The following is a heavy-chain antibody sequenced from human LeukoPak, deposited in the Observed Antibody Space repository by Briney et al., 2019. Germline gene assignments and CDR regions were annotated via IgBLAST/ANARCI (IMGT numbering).Heavy chain of an antibody. J-gene: IGHJ4*02. CDR3: ARVSGDYGDYGYRFDC. Sequence: SETLSLTCTVSGGSISSSSYYWGWIRQPPGKGLEWIGSIYYSGSTYYNPSLKSRVTISVDTSKNQFSLKLSSVTAADTAVYYCARVSGDYGDYGYRFDCWGQGTLVTVSS. D-gene: IGHD4-17*01. CDR2: IYYSGST. V-gene: IGHV4-39*07. CDR1: GGSISSSSYY.